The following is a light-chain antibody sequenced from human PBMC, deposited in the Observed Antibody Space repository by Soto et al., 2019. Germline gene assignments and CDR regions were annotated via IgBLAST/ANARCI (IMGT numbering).Light chain of an antibody. J-gene: IGKJ1*01. CDR2: GAS. CDR3: QHYNNWPPWT. V-gene: IGKV3-15*01. CDR1: QSVSSN. Sequence: EIVITQSPATLSVSPGERATFYCRASQSVSSNLAWYQQKPGQAPRLLIYGASIRATGIPARFSGSGSGTEFTLTISTLQSEDFAIYYCQHYNNWPPWTFGQGTKVDIK.